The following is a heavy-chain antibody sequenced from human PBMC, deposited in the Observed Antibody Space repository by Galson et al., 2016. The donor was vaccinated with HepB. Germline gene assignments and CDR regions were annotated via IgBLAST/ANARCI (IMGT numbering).Heavy chain of an antibody. D-gene: IGHD3-16*01. CDR3: AYVPSAGWFDF. CDR2: ISAGGGPT. CDR1: GFTFRNYE. J-gene: IGHJ5*01. Sequence: SLRLSCAVSGFTFRNYEMNWVRQAPGKGLGWVSYISAGGGPTYYADAVKGRFTISRGNGANSLFLQMNSLRVEDTAVYFCAYVPSAGWFDFWGQGSPVTVSS. V-gene: IGHV3-48*03.